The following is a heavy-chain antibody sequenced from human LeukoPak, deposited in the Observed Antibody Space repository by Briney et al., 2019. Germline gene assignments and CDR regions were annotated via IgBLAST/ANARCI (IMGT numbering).Heavy chain of an antibody. CDR1: GFTFSRYS. D-gene: IGHD2-21*02. J-gene: IGHJ5*02. V-gene: IGHV3-21*01. Sequence: GGSLRLSCAASGFTFSRYSMKWVRQAPGKGLEWVSFIGSSSSYIYYADSVKGRFTISRDNAKNSLCLQMNSLRAEDTAVYYCARDVVTAISWFDPWGQGTLVTVSS. CDR2: IGSSSSYI. CDR3: ARDVVTAISWFDP.